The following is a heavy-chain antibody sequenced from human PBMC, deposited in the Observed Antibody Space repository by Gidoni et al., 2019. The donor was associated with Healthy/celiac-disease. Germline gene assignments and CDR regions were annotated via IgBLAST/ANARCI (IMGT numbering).Heavy chain of an antibody. Sequence: QLQLVESGGCVVAPGSSLRLSCAGSGFAYSSYGMHGVRQAPGKGLDWVAVMSYDGCNNYYADSVKGRFTNSRDNSNNKLYRQRNSLRAEDTAVYYCAKSIAVAGPIDYWGQGTLVTVSS. CDR3: AKSIAVAGPIDY. CDR1: GFAYSSYG. D-gene: IGHD6-19*01. J-gene: IGHJ4*02. V-gene: IGHV3-30*18. CDR2: MSYDGCNN.